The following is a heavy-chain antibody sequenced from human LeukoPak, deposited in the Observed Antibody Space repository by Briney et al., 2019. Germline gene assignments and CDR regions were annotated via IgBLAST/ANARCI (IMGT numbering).Heavy chain of an antibody. CDR2: ISYDGSNK. CDR1: GFTFSSYA. J-gene: IGHJ5*02. CDR3: ARAAIAAAHFGYHFDP. V-gene: IGHV3-30-3*01. D-gene: IGHD6-13*01. Sequence: GGSLRLSCAASGFTFSSYAMHWVRQAPGKGLEWVAVISYDGSNKYYADSVKGRFTISRDNAKNSLYLQMNSLRAEDTAVYYCARAAIAAAHFGYHFDPWGQGTLVTVSS.